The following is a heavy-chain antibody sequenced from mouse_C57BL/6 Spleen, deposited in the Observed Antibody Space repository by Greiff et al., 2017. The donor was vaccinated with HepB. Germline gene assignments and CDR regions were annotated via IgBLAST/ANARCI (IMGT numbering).Heavy chain of an antibody. J-gene: IGHJ1*03. D-gene: IGHD3-3*01. CDR1: GYTFTSYG. V-gene: IGHV1-81*01. Sequence: VKLMESGAELARPGASVKLSCKASGYTFTSYGISWVKQRTGQGLEWIGEIYPRSGNTYYNEKFKGKATLTADKSSSTAYMELRSLTSEDSAVYFCARGGDPYWYFDVWGTGTTVTVSS. CDR3: ARGGDPYWYFDV. CDR2: IYPRSGNT.